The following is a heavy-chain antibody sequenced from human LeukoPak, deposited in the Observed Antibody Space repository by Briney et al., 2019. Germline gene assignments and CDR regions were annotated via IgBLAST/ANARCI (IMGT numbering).Heavy chain of an antibody. V-gene: IGHV1-2*02. CDR1: GYTFTDYY. CDR3: ARADFLYCSSSACLFDY. D-gene: IGHD2-2*01. CDR2: INPNDGDT. Sequence: ASVKVSCKASGYTFTDYYMHWVRQAPGQGFEWMGWINPNDGDTNYAQKFQGRVTMTRDTSISTAHMEVSRLRSDDTAVYYCARADFLYCSSSACLFDYWGQGTLVTVSS. J-gene: IGHJ4*02.